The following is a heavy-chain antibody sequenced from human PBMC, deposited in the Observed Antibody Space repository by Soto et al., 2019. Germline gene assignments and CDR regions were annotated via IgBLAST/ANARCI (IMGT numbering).Heavy chain of an antibody. J-gene: IGHJ5*02. Sequence: GGSLRLSCAASGFTFSSYGMHWVRQAPGKGLEWVAVISYDGSNKYYADSVKGRFTVSRDNSKNTLYLQMNSLRAEDTAVYYCAKARAPGQYCSGGSCYSAFDPWGQGTLVTVSS. V-gene: IGHV3-30*18. CDR1: GFTFSSYG. D-gene: IGHD2-15*01. CDR3: AKARAPGQYCSGGSCYSAFDP. CDR2: ISYDGSNK.